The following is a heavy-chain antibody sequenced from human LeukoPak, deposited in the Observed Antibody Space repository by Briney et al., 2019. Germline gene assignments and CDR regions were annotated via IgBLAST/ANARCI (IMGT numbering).Heavy chain of an antibody. Sequence: ASVKVSCKASGYTFTSYAMHWVRQAPGQRLEWMGWINAGNGNTKYSQKFQGRVTITRDTSASTAYMELSSLRSEDTAVYYCARVGEGWSWELLSFDYWGQGTLVTVSS. J-gene: IGHJ4*02. CDR1: GYTFTSYA. D-gene: IGHD1-26*01. CDR2: INAGNGNT. CDR3: ARVGEGWSWELLSFDY. V-gene: IGHV1-3*01.